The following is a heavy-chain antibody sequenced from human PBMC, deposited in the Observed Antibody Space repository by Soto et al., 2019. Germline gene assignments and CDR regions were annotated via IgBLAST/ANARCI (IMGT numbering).Heavy chain of an antibody. V-gene: IGHV4-61*01. Sequence: VQLQESGPGLVKPSETLSLTCTVSGGSVSSGSYYWSWIRQPPGMGLEWIGYIYYSGSTNYNPSLKSRVTTSVDTSKNQFSLKLSSVTAADTAVYYCARGIEGWYQGRYYYGMDVWGQGTTVTVSS. CDR3: ARGIEGWYQGRYYYGMDV. CDR1: GGSVSSGSYY. J-gene: IGHJ6*02. CDR2: IYYSGST. D-gene: IGHD6-19*01.